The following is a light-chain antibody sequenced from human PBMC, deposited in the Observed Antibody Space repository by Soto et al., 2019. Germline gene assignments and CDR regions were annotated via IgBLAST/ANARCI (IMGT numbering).Light chain of an antibody. CDR3: SSYTGSSTPYV. Sequence: QSVLTQSASVSGSPGQSITISCTGTRSDIGAYNYVSWYQQHPGKAPKLMIYEVSNRPSGVSNRFSGSKSGNTASLTISGLQDEDEAEYYCSSYTGSSTPYVFGTGTKLTVL. J-gene: IGLJ1*01. CDR2: EVS. V-gene: IGLV2-14*01. CDR1: RSDIGAYNY.